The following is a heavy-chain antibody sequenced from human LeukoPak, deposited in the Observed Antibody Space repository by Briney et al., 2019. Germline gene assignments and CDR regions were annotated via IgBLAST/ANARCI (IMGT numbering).Heavy chain of an antibody. J-gene: IGHJ4*02. Sequence: ASVKVSCKASGYTFTSYAMNWVRQAPGQGLEWMGWINTNTGNPTYAQGFTGRFVFSLDTSVSTAYLQISSLKAEDTAVYYCARGGTYHDSSGYNYPLNYWGQGTLVTVSP. CDR2: INTNTGNP. D-gene: IGHD3-22*01. CDR3: ARGGTYHDSSGYNYPLNY. V-gene: IGHV7-4-1*02. CDR1: GYTFTSYA.